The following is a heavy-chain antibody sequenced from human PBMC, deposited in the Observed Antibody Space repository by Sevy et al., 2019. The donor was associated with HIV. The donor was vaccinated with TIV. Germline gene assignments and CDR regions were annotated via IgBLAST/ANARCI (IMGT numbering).Heavy chain of an antibody. CDR2: IIPRFGTA. Sequence: ASVKVSCKVSGGSFSNSDVIWVRQAPGQGLEWMGRIIPRFGTANYAQRFQGRVTITADESTRTVFMELSRLRSEDTALFYCARVGGAREGYDYVGSSFIDHWGQGNLVTVS. CDR1: GGSFSNSD. J-gene: IGHJ4*02. V-gene: IGHV1-69*13. D-gene: IGHD3-16*01. CDR3: ARVGGAREGYDYVGSSFIDH.